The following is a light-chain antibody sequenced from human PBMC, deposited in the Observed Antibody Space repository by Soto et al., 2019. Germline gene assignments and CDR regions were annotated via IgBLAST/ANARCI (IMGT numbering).Light chain of an antibody. CDR2: GNN. Sequence: QSVLTQPPSVSGSPGQRVTISCAGSSSNIGAGYDVHWYQQLPGTAPKLLIYGNNNLPSGVPARCSVSKSGTSASLAITGLQAEDEADYYCQSYDSSLSGPVVFGGGTKLTVL. CDR1: SSNIGAGYD. CDR3: QSYDSSLSGPVV. J-gene: IGLJ2*01. V-gene: IGLV1-40*01.